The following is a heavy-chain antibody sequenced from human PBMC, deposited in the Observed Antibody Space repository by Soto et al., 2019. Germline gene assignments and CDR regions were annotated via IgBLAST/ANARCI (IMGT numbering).Heavy chain of an antibody. J-gene: IGHJ4*02. Sequence: GSLGLCCVLFGFILSGDIMSWVGQAPGTGLEWVSSIDQTGASTHYAASVKGRFTISRDNSRNTLDLQMNSLRAADTALYYCVSWLFAHFDQWVQGT. CDR3: VSWLFAHFDQ. V-gene: IGHV3-23*05. CDR2: IDQTGAST. D-gene: IGHD2-21*01. CDR1: GFILSGDI.